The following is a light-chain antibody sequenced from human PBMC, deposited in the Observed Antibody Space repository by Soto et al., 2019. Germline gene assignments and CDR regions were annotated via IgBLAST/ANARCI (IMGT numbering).Light chain of an antibody. CDR1: HSVSSG. V-gene: IGKV3-15*01. Sequence: EIVMTQSPATLSVSPGERDTISCRASHSVSSGLAWYQQNPGQAPRLLIYDASTRATGIPARFSGSGSGTEFTLTISSLQSEDIAVYYCQQYNNWPLPTFGQGTRLEIK. CDR2: DAS. J-gene: IGKJ5*01. CDR3: QQYNNWPLPT.